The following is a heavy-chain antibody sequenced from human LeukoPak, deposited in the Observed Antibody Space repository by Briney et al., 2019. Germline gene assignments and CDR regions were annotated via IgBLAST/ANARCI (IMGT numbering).Heavy chain of an antibody. J-gene: IGHJ4*02. CDR3: AKGYYFDILSGYSSLDS. D-gene: IGHD3-9*01. CDR2: ISSGGSTI. V-gene: IGHV3-48*01. CDR1: GLTFRTYS. Sequence: GGSLRLSCAASGLTFRTYSMNWVRQAPGKGLEWVSYISSGGSTIYYADSVKGRFTISRDDSKNTLYLQMNSLRAEDTAAYYCAKGYYFDILSGYSSLDSWGQGTLVTVSS.